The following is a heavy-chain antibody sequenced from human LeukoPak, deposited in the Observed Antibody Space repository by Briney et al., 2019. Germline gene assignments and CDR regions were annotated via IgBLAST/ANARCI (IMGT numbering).Heavy chain of an antibody. CDR3: ARGELYDYNWFDP. CDR2: IYASGST. CDR1: GGSISSGSDY. Sequence: PSETLSLTCTVSGGSISSGSDYWSWIRQPAGKGLEWIGRIYASGSTKYNPSLKSRVTISVDTSKNQFSLKLSSVTAADTAVYYCARGELYDYNWFDPWGQGTLVTVSS. J-gene: IGHJ5*02. D-gene: IGHD1-7*01. V-gene: IGHV4-61*02.